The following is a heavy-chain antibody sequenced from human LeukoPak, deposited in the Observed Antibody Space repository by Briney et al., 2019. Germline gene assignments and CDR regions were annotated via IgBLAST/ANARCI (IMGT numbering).Heavy chain of an antibody. Sequence: PSETLSLTCVVYGGSFSCYYWSWTRLSPGKGLEWIGEINHSGSANYNVSLKSRVTISVDTSKNQFSLKLSSVTAADTAVYYCARGDYYYMDVWGKGTTVTVSS. CDR3: ARGDYYYMDV. J-gene: IGHJ6*03. CDR2: INHSGSA. V-gene: IGHV4-34*01. CDR1: GGSFSCYY.